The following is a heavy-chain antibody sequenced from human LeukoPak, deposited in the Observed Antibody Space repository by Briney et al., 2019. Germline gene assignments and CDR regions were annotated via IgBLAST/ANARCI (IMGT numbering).Heavy chain of an antibody. CDR1: GFTFNSFG. D-gene: IGHD4-17*01. J-gene: IGHJ4*02. Sequence: GGSLRLFRAASGFTFNSFGMHWVRQAPGKGLEWVAVISYDGSNKYSADSVKGRFTISRDNSKNTLYLQMNSLRPEDTAVYYCATDHGFHYGAYFDYWGQGTLVTVSS. CDR2: ISYDGSNK. CDR3: ATDHGFHYGAYFDY. V-gene: IGHV3-30*03.